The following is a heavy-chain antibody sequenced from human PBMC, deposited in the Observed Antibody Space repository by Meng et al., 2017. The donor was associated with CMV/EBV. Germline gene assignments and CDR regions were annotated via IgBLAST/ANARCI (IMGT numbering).Heavy chain of an antibody. D-gene: IGHD6-13*01. J-gene: IGHJ6*02. V-gene: IGHV1-69*05. CDR3: AYSSSKNYYYCYGMDV. CDR2: IIPIFGTA. Sequence: SVKVSCKASGGTFSSYAISWVRQAPGQGLEWMGGIIPIFGTANYAQKFQGRVTITTDESTSTAYMELSSLRSEDTAVYYCAYSSSKNYYYCYGMDVWGQGTTVTVSS. CDR1: GGTFSSYA.